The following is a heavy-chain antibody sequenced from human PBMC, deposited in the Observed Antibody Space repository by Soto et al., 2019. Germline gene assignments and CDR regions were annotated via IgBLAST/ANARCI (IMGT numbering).Heavy chain of an antibody. J-gene: IGHJ4*02. CDR1: GFTFSSYA. CDR2: ISYDGSNK. V-gene: IGHV3-30-3*01. Sequence: QVQLVESGGGVVQPGRSLRLSCAASGFTFSSYAMHWVRQAPGKGLEWVAVISYDGSNKYYADSVKGGFTISRDNXXNTLYLQMNSLRAEDTAVYYCARSDVGQQGYSYGLWGQGTLVTVSS. CDR3: ARSDVGQQGYSYGL. D-gene: IGHD5-18*01.